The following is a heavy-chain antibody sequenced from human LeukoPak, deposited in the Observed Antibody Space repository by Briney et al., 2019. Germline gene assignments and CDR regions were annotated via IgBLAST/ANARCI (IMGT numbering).Heavy chain of an antibody. D-gene: IGHD3-22*01. CDR3: AKCFGPTYYYVSSGFFDAFDI. CDR2: ISGSGGST. V-gene: IGHV3-23*01. CDR1: GFTFSSYA. J-gene: IGHJ3*02. Sequence: GGSLRLSCAASGFTFSSYAMSWVRQAPGKGLEWVSVISGSGGSTYYTDSVKGRFTISRDNPRNTLDLQMNSLRAEDTAVYYCAKCFGPTYYYVSSGFFDAFDIWGRGTLVTVSS.